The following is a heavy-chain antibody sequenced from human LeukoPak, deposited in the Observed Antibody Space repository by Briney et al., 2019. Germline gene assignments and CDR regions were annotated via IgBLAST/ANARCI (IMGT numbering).Heavy chain of an antibody. CDR3: AKDHCSSTSCPLDY. Sequence: PGGSLRLSCAASGLTFSDYYMSWIRQAPGKGLEWVSYISSSGSAIYYADSVKGRFTISRDNAKNSLYLQMSSLRVEDTAVYYCAKDHCSSTSCPLDYWGQGTLVTVSS. CDR2: ISSSGSAI. V-gene: IGHV3-11*01. CDR1: GLTFSDYY. D-gene: IGHD2-2*01. J-gene: IGHJ4*02.